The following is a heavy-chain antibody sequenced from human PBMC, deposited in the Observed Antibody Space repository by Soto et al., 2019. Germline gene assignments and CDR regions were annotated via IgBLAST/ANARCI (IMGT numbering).Heavy chain of an antibody. CDR2: IYYSGST. CDR3: ARDRNYYDSSGPDAFDM. D-gene: IGHD3-22*01. J-gene: IGHJ3*02. V-gene: IGHV4-31*03. CDR1: GGSIISGGYY. Sequence: SETLSLTCTVSGGSIISGGYYWMWIRQHPGKGLEWIGYIYYSGSTYYNPSLKSRVTISVDTSKNQFSLKLSSVTAADTALYYCARDRNYYDSSGPDAFDMWGQGTMVTVSS.